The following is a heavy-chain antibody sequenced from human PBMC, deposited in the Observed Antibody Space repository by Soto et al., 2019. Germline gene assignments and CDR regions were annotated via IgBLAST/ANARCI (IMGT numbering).Heavy chain of an antibody. CDR1: GFTFSSYG. Sequence: GGSLRLSCAASGFTFSSYGMHWVRQAPGKGLEWVAVISYDGSNKYYADSVKGRFTISRDNSKNTLYLQMNSLRAEDTAMYYCARDDSRGSSSAFDLWGQGTMVTVSS. J-gene: IGHJ3*01. CDR3: ARDDSRGSSSAFDL. D-gene: IGHD1-26*01. V-gene: IGHV3-30*03. CDR2: ISYDGSNK.